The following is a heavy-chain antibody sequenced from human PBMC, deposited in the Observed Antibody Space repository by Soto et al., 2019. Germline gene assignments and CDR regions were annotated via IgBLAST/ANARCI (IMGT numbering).Heavy chain of an antibody. CDR2: ISSYNDKT. CDR1: GYTFRTYG. J-gene: IGHJ2*01. V-gene: IGHV1-18*01. D-gene: IGHD3-22*01. CDR3: ARDSHDYDSSYWYFDF. Sequence: QVQLVQSGAEVKKPGASVKVSCKTSGYTFRTYGISWVRQAPGQGLEWMGWISSYNDKTKYSQKIEGRATMTTDTFTSTAYLELRSPRADDTAVYYCARDSHDYDSSYWYFDFWGRGTLVTVSS.